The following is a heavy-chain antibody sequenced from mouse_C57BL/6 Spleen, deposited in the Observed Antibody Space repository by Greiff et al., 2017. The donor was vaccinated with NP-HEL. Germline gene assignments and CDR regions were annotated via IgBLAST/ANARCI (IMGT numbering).Heavy chain of an antibody. Sequence: EVQGVESGGDLVKPGGSLKLSCAASGFTFSSYGMSWVRQTPDKRLEWVATISSGGSYTYYPDSVKGRFTISRDNAKNTLYLQMSSLKSEDTAMYYCARQGVFITTVVAYFDYWGQGTTLTVSS. CDR1: GFTFSSYG. J-gene: IGHJ2*01. CDR3: ARQGVFITTVVAYFDY. D-gene: IGHD1-1*01. CDR2: ISSGGSYT. V-gene: IGHV5-6*01.